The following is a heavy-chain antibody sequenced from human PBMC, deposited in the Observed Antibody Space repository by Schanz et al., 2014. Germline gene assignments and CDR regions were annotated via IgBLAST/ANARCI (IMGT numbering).Heavy chain of an antibody. CDR3: ARGGSGSHYRLDY. Sequence: EVQLLESGGGLVQPGGSLRLSCAASTSIFNHAWMSWVRQAPGKGLEWVSYISGSSRTIYYADSMKGRFTVSRDNAENALYLQMNSLRAEDTGLYFCARGGSGSHYRLDYWGQGTLVTVSS. D-gene: IGHD1-26*01. V-gene: IGHV3-48*01. CDR2: ISGSSRTI. J-gene: IGHJ4*02. CDR1: TSIFNHAW.